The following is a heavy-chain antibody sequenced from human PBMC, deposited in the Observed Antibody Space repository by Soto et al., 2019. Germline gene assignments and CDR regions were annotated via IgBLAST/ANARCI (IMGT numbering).Heavy chain of an antibody. CDR3: ARRSDTFTGSCRSIDH. D-gene: IGHD3-9*01. J-gene: IGHJ4*02. Sequence: QEPMVESGGGVVQPGRSLRLSCSASGFVFSSFALHWVRQAPGKGLEWVALISYDGRKTYYADSVKGRFTISRDNSNTSHSLQMNSLRAENTAVYFCARRSDTFTGSCRSIDHWGQGARVTVSS. V-gene: IGHV3-30*04. CDR1: GFVFSSFA. CDR2: ISYDGRKT.